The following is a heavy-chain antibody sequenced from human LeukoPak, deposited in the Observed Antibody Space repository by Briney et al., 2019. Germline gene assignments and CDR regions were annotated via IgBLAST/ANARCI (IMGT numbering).Heavy chain of an antibody. J-gene: IGHJ4*02. Sequence: SETLSLTCAVYGGSFSGYYWSWIRQPPGKGLEWIGEINHSGSTNYNPSLKSRVTISIDTSKNHFSLKLISVTAADTSMYYCARHLYCGGDCPSDYFDYWGQGTLVTVSS. CDR3: ARHLYCGGDCPSDYFDY. D-gene: IGHD2-21*01. V-gene: IGHV4-34*01. CDR2: INHSGST. CDR1: GGSFSGYY.